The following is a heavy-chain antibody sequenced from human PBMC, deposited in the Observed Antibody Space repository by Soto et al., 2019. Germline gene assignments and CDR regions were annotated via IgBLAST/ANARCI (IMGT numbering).Heavy chain of an antibody. CDR3: ATEGELSPQPGGYAFDI. CDR2: ISGSGGST. J-gene: IGHJ3*02. D-gene: IGHD3-16*02. V-gene: IGHV3-23*01. Sequence: GGSLRLSCAASGFTFSSYAMSWVRQAPGKGLEWVSAISGSGGSTYYADSVKGRFTISRDNSKNTLYLQMNSLRAEDTAVYYCATEGELSPQPGGYAFDIWGQGTMVTVSS. CDR1: GFTFSSYA.